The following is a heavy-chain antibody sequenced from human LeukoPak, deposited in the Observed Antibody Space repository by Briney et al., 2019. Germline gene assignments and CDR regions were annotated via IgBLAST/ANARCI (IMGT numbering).Heavy chain of an antibody. J-gene: IGHJ4*02. CDR1: GFTFSHYW. Sequence: GGSLRLSCAASGFTFSHYWMSWVRQAPGKGLEWVANIKQDGSEKYYVDSVKGRFTISRDNAKNSLYLQMNSLRAEDTALYYCATHRGYSYGSAEDFDYWGQGTLVTVSS. CDR3: ATHRGYSYGSAEDFDY. D-gene: IGHD5-18*01. V-gene: IGHV3-7*01. CDR2: IKQDGSEK.